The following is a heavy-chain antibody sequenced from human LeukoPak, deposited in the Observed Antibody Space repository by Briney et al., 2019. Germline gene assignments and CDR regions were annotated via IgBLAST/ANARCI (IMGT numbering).Heavy chain of an antibody. D-gene: IGHD2-2*01. CDR3: ARRQGCSSTSCPPDY. J-gene: IGHJ4*02. CDR2: IYPGDSDT. Sequence: GESLKISFRGYGYSFPTYWIGWVRPMPGKGLEWVGIIYPGDSDTRYTPSFQGQVTMPADKSINTAYLQWSSLKASDTAMYYCARRQGCSSTSCPPDYWGQGTVVTVSP. CDR1: GYSFPTYW. V-gene: IGHV5-51*01.